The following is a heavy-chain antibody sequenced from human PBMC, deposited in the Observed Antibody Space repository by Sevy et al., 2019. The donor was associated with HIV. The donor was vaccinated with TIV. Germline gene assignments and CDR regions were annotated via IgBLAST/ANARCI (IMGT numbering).Heavy chain of an antibody. D-gene: IGHD3-22*01. V-gene: IGHV3-15*01. CDR1: GFTFNNAW. CDR3: ATAPGYYDSAPFDY. CDR2: IKSKIDGETT. J-gene: IGHJ4*02. Sequence: GGSLRLSCAVSGFTFNNAWMNWVRQAPGTGLQWVGLIKSKIDGETTDYAEPVKGRFTISRDDSKNTLLLQMNSLKIEDTSVYYCATAPGYYDSAPFDYWGPGTLVTVSS.